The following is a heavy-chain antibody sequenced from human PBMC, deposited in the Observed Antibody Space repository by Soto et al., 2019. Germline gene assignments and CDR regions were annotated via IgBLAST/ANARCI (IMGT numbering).Heavy chain of an antibody. CDR2: IIPIFGTA. CDR3: ARLDTMYYYDSSGYFRWYDP. D-gene: IGHD3-22*01. J-gene: IGHJ5*02. V-gene: IGHV1-69*13. CDR1: GGTFSSNA. Sequence: ASVKVSCKASGGTFSSNAISWVRQAPGQGLEWMGGIIPIFGTANYAQKFQGRVTITADESTSTAYMELSSLRSEDTAVYYCARLDTMYYYDSSGYFRWYDPWGQGTLVTASS.